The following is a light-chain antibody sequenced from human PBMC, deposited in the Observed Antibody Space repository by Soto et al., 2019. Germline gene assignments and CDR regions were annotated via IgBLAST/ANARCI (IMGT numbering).Light chain of an antibody. V-gene: IGLV2-14*01. CDR2: GVS. CDR3: SSYKTSSTVVV. Sequence: QYALTQPASVSGSPGQSSTISCTGTSSDIGGYNYVSWYQQYPGKAPKLMIFGVSDRPSGVSNRFSGSKSGTTASLTISGLQAEDEADYYCSSYKTSSTVVVFGGGTKLTVL. J-gene: IGLJ2*01. CDR1: SSDIGGYNY.